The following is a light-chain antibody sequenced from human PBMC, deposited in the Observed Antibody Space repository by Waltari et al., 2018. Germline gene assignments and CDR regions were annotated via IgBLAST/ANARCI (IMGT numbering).Light chain of an antibody. Sequence: SALTQPASVSASPGQSITISCTGTSSDVGGYNFVSWYQQHPGKAPQVIIFDISKRPSGVSNRFSGSKSGNTASLTISGLQAEDEANYYCCAYVGYSTWVFGGGTKLTVV. CDR1: SSDVGGYNF. CDR3: CAYVGYSTWV. CDR2: DIS. J-gene: IGLJ3*02. V-gene: IGLV2-23*02.